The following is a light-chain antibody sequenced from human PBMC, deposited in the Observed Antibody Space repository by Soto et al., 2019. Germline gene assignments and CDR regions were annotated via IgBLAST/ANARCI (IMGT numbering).Light chain of an antibody. CDR2: WAS. CDR3: QQYSRTPTYT. J-gene: IGKJ2*01. Sequence: DIVMTQSPDSLAVSLGERATINCKSSQSVLYNSNNKNYFAWYQQRPGQPPKLLIYWASTRESGVPDRFSGSGSGTDFTLTINNVQAEDVGIYYCQQYSRTPTYTFGQGTKLAIK. V-gene: IGKV4-1*01. CDR1: QSVLYNSNNKNY.